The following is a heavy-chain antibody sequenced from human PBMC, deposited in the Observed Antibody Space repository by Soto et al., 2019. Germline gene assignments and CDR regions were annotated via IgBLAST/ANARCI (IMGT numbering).Heavy chain of an antibody. Sequence: EVQLLESGGGLVQPGGSLRLSCAASGFTISSNAMYWVRQAPGKGLEWVSAISDRGDTTHYADSVKGRFTISRDTYKNTLYLQLNVLRADDTAVYYCAKYQPGTTSFDYWGQGTLVNVSS. CDR3: AKYQPGTTSFDY. CDR2: ISDRGDTT. D-gene: IGHD1-1*01. V-gene: IGHV3-23*01. J-gene: IGHJ4*02. CDR1: GFTISSNA.